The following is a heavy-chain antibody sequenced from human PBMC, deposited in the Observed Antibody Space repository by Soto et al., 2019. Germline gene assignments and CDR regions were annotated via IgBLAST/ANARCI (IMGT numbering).Heavy chain of an antibody. CDR3: ARGHYYYYYGMDV. D-gene: IGHD3-10*01. V-gene: IGHV3-23*01. J-gene: IGHJ6*02. CDR1: GFTFSSYA. Sequence: GGSLRLSCAASGFTFSSYAMSWVRQAPGKGLEWVSAISGSGGSTYYADSVKGRFTISRDNSKNTLYLQMNSLRAEDTAVYYCARGHYYYYYGMDVWGQGTTVTVSS. CDR2: ISGSGGST.